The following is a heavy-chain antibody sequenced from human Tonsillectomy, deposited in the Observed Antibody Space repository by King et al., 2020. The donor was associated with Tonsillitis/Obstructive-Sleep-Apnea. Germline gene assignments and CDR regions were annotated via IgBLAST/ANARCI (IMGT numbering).Heavy chain of an antibody. D-gene: IGHD2-2*01. J-gene: IGHJ3*02. CDR2: LYSGGST. V-gene: IGHV3-53*04. Sequence: QLVQSGGGWVQPGGSLRLSCAASGFTVSSNYMNWVRQAPGKGLEWVSLLYSGGSTYYADSVKGRFTISRDNSKNTLYLQMNSLRAEDTAVYYCARDRESTSSWVAFDIWDQGTMVTVSS. CDR3: ARDRESTSSWVAFDI. CDR1: GFTVSSNY.